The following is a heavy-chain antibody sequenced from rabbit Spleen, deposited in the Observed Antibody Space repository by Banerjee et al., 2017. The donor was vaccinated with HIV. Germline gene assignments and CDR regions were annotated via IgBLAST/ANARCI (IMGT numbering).Heavy chain of an antibody. CDR2: AYAGSSGST. Sequence: QSLEESGGDLVKPGASLTLTCKASGFDFSSSYYMCWVRQAPGKGLEWIACAYAGSSGSTYSATWAKGRFTISKTSSTTVTLQMTSLTAADTATYFCARDLAGVIGWNFGWWGPGTLVTVS. J-gene: IGHJ4*01. V-gene: IGHV1S40*01. CDR3: ARDLAGVIGWNFGW. D-gene: IGHD4-1*01. CDR1: GFDFSSSYY.